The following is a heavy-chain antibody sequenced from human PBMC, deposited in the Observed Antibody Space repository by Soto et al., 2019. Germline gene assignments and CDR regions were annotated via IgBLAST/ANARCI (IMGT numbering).Heavy chain of an antibody. V-gene: IGHV1-3*01. CDR1: GYTFTSYA. CDR3: AREELCSGGSCHHDAFDV. CDR2: INAGNGNT. J-gene: IGHJ3*01. D-gene: IGHD2-15*01. Sequence: ASVKVSCKASGYTFTSYAIQWVLQAPGQRLEWMGWINAGNGNTKYSQKFQGRVTITRDTSASTAYMELSSLRSEDTAVYYCAREELCSGGSCHHDAFDVWGQGTMVTVSS.